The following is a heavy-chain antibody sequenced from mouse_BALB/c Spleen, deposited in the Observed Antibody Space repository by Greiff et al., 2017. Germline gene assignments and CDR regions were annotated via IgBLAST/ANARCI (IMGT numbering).Heavy chain of an antibody. V-gene: IGHV2-9*02. J-gene: IGHJ2*01. Sequence: VKLMESGPGLVAPSQSLSITCTVSGFSLTSYGVHWVRQPPGKGLEWLGVIWAGGSTNYNSALMSRLSISKDNSKSQVFLKMNSLQTDDTAMYYCAREGELGPHFDDWGQGTTLTVSS. CDR2: IWAGGST. CDR3: AREGELGPHFDD. D-gene: IGHD4-1*01. CDR1: GFSLTSYG.